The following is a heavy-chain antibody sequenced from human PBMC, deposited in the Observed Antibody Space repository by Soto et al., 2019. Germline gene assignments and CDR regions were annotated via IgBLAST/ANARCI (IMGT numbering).Heavy chain of an antibody. CDR2: TYYRSKWYN. J-gene: IGHJ4*02. D-gene: IGHD2-8*01. CDR1: GDSVSSNSAA. Sequence: PSQTLSLTCAISGDSVSSNSAAWNWIRQSPSRGLEWLGRTYYRSKWYNDYAVSVKSRITINPDTSKNQFSLQLNSVTPEDTAVYYCARVHCTNGVRYSVRLDYWGQGTLVTVSS. V-gene: IGHV6-1*01. CDR3: ARVHCTNGVRYSVRLDY.